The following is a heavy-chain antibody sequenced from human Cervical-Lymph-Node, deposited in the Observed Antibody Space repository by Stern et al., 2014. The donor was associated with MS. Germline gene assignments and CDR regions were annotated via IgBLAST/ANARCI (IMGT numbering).Heavy chain of an antibody. CDR2: VYYSGAP. CDR3: AKHACTGAACPFDL. Sequence: MQLVESGPGLVKPSETLSLTCAVSGDSISSYTHHWAWIRPPPGKGLEWIGSVYYSGAPYYNPALKRPVTISVNTSKNHFSLGLNSVTAADTAVYYCAKHACTGAACPFDLWGQGTLVTVSS. D-gene: IGHD2-8*02. CDR1: GDSISSYTHH. V-gene: IGHV4-39*01. J-gene: IGHJ4*02.